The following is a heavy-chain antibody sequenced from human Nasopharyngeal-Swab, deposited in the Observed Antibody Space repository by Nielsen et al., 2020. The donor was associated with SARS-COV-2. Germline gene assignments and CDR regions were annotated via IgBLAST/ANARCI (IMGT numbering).Heavy chain of an antibody. D-gene: IGHD2-2*01. J-gene: IGHJ4*02. CDR3: ARDCSTSSCHLV. V-gene: IGHV1-46*01. CDR2: IFPSGGST. CDR1: GYTFTSYY. Sequence: ASVKVSCKASGYTFTSYYMYWVRQAPGQGLEWMGVIFPSGGSTTYAQKFQGRVTMTRDTSTSTVYMELSSLRSEDTAVYYCARDCSTSSCHLVWGQGTLVTVSS.